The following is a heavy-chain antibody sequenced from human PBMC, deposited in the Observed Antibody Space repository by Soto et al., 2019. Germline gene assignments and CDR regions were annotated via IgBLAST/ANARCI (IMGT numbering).Heavy chain of an antibody. CDR2: INQSGTT. Sequence: SETLSLTCAVNGGSFREYYWSWIRQPPGKGLEWIGEINQSGTTHYNPSLKRRVNISIDTSKNQFSLNLTSVTAADTATYFCARDIITVIGGEIYYYFGMDVWGQGTTVTVSS. J-gene: IGHJ6*02. V-gene: IGHV4-34*01. CDR3: ARDIITVIGGEIYYYFGMDV. D-gene: IGHD3-16*01. CDR1: GGSFREYY.